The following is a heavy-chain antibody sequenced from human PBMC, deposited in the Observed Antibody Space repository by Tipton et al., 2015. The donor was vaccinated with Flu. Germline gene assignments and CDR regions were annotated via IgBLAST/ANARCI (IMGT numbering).Heavy chain of an antibody. CDR2: ISGSGGTT. D-gene: IGHD1-14*01. V-gene: IGHV3-23*01. CDR1: GFTFSTYV. Sequence: CAASGFTFSTYVMTWVRQAPGKGLEWVSRISGSGGTTNYADSVKGRFTISRDNSKNTLYLQMNSLRAEDTAVYFCAKGVTTKYYFYGVDVWGQGTTVTVSS. CDR3: AKGVTTKYYFYGVDV. J-gene: IGHJ6*02.